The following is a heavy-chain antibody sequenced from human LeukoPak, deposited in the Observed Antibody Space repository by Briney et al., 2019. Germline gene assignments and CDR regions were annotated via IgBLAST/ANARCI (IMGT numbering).Heavy chain of an antibody. CDR1: GFTFSSYE. D-gene: IGHD1-20*01. CDR3: ARDDNWIFDY. V-gene: IGHV3-48*03. J-gene: IGHJ4*02. CDR2: ISSSGSTI. Sequence: GGSLRLSCAASGFTFSSYEMNWVRQAPGKGLEWLSYISSSGSTIYYADSVKGRFTISRDNAKNSLYLQMNSLRAEDTAVHYCARDDNWIFDYWGPGTLVTVSS.